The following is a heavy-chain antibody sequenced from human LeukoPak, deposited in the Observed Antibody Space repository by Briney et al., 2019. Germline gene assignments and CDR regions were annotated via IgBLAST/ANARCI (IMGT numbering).Heavy chain of an antibody. CDR2: INSDGSST. CDR1: GFTFSSYW. D-gene: IGHD4-17*01. J-gene: IGHJ4*02. V-gene: IGHV3-74*01. Sequence: GGSLRLSCAASGFTFSSYWMHWVRQAPGKGLVWVSRINSDGSSTSYADSVKGRFTIPRDNAKNTLYLQMNSLRAEDTAVYYCARDQGYGDYGFDYWGQGTLVTVS. CDR3: ARDQGYGDYGFDY.